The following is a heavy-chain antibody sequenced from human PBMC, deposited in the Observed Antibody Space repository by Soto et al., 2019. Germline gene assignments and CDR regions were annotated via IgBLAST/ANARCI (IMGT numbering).Heavy chain of an antibody. CDR1: GGTFSTYA. CDR3: ARSQGGSSSLDIYYYYYYGMDV. D-gene: IGHD2-15*01. V-gene: IGHV1-69*01. CDR2: VIPIFGTP. Sequence: QVQLVQSGAEVKKPGSSVKVSCKAPGGTFSTYAISWVRQAPGQGLEWMGGVIPIFGTPKYAQKFQGRVTITADESRSTGYMELRSLRSEDTAAYYCARSQGGSSSLDIYYYYYYGMDVWGQGTRVTVSS. J-gene: IGHJ6*02.